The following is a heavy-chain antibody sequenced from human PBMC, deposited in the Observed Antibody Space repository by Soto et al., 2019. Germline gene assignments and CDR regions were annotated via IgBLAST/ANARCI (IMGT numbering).Heavy chain of an antibody. Sequence: GGSLRLSCAASGFIFNDAWMNWVRQVPGKGLEWVGHIKSKNDGGTTDYAAPVKGRFTISRDESKRTVSLQMNSLKTEDTAVYYCVSALPGGSPAADYGGRGTLVTVSS. CDR3: VSALPGGSPAADY. CDR1: GFIFNDAW. V-gene: IGHV3-15*07. CDR2: IKSKNDGGTT. J-gene: IGHJ4*02. D-gene: IGHD1-26*01.